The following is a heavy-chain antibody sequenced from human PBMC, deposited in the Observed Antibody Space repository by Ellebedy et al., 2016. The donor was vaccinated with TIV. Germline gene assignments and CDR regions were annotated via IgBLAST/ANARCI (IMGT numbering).Heavy chain of an antibody. CDR2: ISAYNGNT. CDR1: GYTFTSYG. Sequence: AASVKVSCKASGYTFTSYGISWVRQAPGQGLEWMGWISAYNGNTNYAQKLQGRVTMTTDTSTSTAYMELRSLRSDDTAVYYCARGWFGEFDYGMDVWGQGTTVTVSS. V-gene: IGHV1-18*04. J-gene: IGHJ6*02. D-gene: IGHD3-10*01. CDR3: ARGWFGEFDYGMDV.